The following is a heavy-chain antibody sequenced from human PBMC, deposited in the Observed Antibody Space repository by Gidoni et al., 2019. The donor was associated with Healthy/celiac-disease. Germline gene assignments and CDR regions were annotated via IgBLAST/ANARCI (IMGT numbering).Heavy chain of an antibody. CDR1: GFTFGSYA. J-gene: IGHJ4*02. CDR3: ARVNFDY. V-gene: IGHV3-30-3*01. CDR2: ISYDGSNK. Sequence: QVQLVESGGGVVQPGRSLRLSCAASGFTFGSYAMHWVRQAPGKGLEWVAVISYDGSNKYYADSVKGRFTISRDNSKNTLYLQMNSLRAEDTAVYYCARVNFDYWGQGTLVTVSS.